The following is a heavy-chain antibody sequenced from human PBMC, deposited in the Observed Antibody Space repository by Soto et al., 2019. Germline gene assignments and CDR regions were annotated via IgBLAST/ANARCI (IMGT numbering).Heavy chain of an antibody. V-gene: IGHV1-18*01. CDR2: ISAYNGNT. CDR1: GYTFTSYG. CDR3: ARDLEDYGDYPSASSAVPLFDY. Sequence: ASVKVSCKASGYTFTSYGISWVRQAPGQGLEWMGWISAYNGNTNYAQKLQGRVTMTTDTSTSTAYMELRSLRSDDTAVYYCARDLEDYGDYPSASSAVPLFDYWGQGTLVTVSS. D-gene: IGHD4-17*01. J-gene: IGHJ4*02.